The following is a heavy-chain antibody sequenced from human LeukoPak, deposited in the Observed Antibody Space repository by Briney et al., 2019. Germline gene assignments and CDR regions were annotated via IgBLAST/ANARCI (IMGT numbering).Heavy chain of an antibody. CDR3: ARAGGYGSGPGY. Sequence: LRLSCAASGFTFSSYAMSWIHQYPGKGLEWIGYIYYSGSTYYNPSLKSRVTISVDTSKNQFSLRLSSVTAADTAVYYCARAGGYGSGPGYRGQGTLVTVSS. D-gene: IGHD3-10*01. CDR2: IYYSGST. CDR1: GFTFSSYA. V-gene: IGHV4-31*02. J-gene: IGHJ4*02.